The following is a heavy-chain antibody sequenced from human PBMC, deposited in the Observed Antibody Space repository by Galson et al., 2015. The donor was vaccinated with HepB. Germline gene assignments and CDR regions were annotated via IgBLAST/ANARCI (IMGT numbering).Heavy chain of an antibody. CDR3: TRGGVHSYPDAFDV. D-gene: IGHD3-16*01. CDR2: IGTSGDM. CDR1: GFSFSDYD. Sequence: SLRLSCAGSGFSFSDYDMFWVRQGTGRGLEWVACIGTSGDMYYATSVKGRFTISREDASSSVYLQMNNLSAGDTAVYFCTRGGVHSYPDAFDVWGQGAMVTVSS. V-gene: IGHV3-13*01. J-gene: IGHJ3*01.